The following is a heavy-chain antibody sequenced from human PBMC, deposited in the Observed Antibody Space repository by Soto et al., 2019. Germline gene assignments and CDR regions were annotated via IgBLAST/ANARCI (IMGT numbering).Heavy chain of an antibody. CDR2: ISYDGGKK. CDR3: AREGQPAAGTTPHN. D-gene: IGHD6-13*01. Sequence: GGSLRLSCAASGFNFSSYAMHWVRQAPGKGLEWVAVISYDGGKKYYADSVKGRFTISRDNSKNTLYVEMNSLSAEDAAVYYCAREGQPAAGTTPHNWGRGTLVTVSS. CDR1: GFNFSSYA. V-gene: IGHV3-30*04. J-gene: IGHJ4*02.